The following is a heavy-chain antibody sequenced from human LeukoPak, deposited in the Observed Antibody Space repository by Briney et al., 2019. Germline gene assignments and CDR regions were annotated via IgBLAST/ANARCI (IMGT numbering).Heavy chain of an antibody. CDR3: ARQKPYYYDSSGYLRDGAFDI. V-gene: IGHV5-51*01. D-gene: IGHD3-22*01. CDR1: GYSLTSYW. CDR2: IYPGDSDT. J-gene: IGHJ3*02. Sequence: GESLKISCKGSGYSLTSYWIGWVRQMPGKGLEWMGVIYPGDSDTRYSPSFQGQVTISADKSISTAYLQWSSLKASDTAMYYCARQKPYYYDSSGYLRDGAFDIWGQGTMVTVSS.